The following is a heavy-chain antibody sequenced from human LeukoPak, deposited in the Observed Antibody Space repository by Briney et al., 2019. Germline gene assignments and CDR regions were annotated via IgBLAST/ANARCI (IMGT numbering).Heavy chain of an antibody. V-gene: IGHV4-4*07. CDR3: ARDTDFWSGYHDGFDY. Sequence: SETLSLTCTVSGGSISSYYWSWIRHPAGKGLEWIGRIYTSGSTNYNPSLKSRVTMSVDTSKNQFSLKLSSVTAADTAVYYCARDTDFWSGYHDGFDYWGQGTLVAVSS. CDR1: GGSISSYY. CDR2: IYTSGST. J-gene: IGHJ4*02. D-gene: IGHD3-3*01.